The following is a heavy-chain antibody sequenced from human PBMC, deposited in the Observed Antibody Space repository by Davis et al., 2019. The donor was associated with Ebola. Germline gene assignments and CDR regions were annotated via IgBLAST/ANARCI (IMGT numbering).Heavy chain of an antibody. V-gene: IGHV3-30-3*01. CDR2: ISDDGSNK. CDR1: GFTFRSYV. J-gene: IGHJ3*02. Sequence: GGSLRLSCAASGFTFRSYVMYWIRQTPDKGLESVAFISDDGSNKFYADSVKGRFTVSRDNSENTLNLQMNSLRPEDSGVYYCARAGVGIFNDAFDIWGQGTMVTVSS. CDR3: ARAGVGIFNDAFDI. D-gene: IGHD1-26*01.